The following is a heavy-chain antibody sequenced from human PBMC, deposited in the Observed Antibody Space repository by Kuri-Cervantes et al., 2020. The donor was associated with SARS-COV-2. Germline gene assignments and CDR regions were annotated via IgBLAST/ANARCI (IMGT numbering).Heavy chain of an antibody. J-gene: IGHJ4*02. CDR2: IDSSSYYI. Sequence: GESLKISCAASGFTFSGYSMNWIRQAPGKGLEWVASIDSSSYYIYHAASVKGRLTISRDNAKTSLYLQMNSLKLEDTAVYYCAREEGGELGEAFDYWGQGALVTVSS. V-gene: IGHV3-21*01. D-gene: IGHD7-27*01. CDR1: GFTFSGYS. CDR3: AREEGGELGEAFDY.